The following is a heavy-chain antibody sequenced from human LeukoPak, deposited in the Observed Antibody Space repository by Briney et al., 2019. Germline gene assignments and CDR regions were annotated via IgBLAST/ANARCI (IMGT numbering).Heavy chain of an antibody. Sequence: SETLSLTCAVSGASIRSACWSWIRQPPGKRLEWIGYISYSGSTNYNPSLKSRVTMSVDTSKNQFYLKLNSVTAADTAVYYCARGDFALANSWFDPWGQGTLVTVSS. CDR2: ISYSGST. D-gene: IGHD3/OR15-3a*01. CDR3: ARGDFALANSWFDP. CDR1: GASIRSAC. V-gene: IGHV4-59*01. J-gene: IGHJ5*02.